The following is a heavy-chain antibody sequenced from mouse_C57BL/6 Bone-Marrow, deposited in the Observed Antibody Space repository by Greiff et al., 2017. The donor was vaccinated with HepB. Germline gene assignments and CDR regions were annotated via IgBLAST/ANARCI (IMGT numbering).Heavy chain of an antibody. CDR2: ISYSGST. D-gene: IGHD1-1*01. CDR3: ARERAWYYGSSYRWYFDV. Sequence: EVKVVESGPGLAKPSQPLSLTCSVTGYSITSDYWNWIRKFPGNKLEYMGYISYSGSTYYNPSLKSRISITRDTSKNQYYLQLNSVTTEDTATYYCARERAWYYGSSYRWYFDVWGTGTTVTVSS. V-gene: IGHV3-8*01. J-gene: IGHJ1*03. CDR1: GYSITSDY.